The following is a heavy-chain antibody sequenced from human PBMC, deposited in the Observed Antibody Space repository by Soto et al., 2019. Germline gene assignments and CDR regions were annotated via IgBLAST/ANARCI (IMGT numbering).Heavy chain of an antibody. D-gene: IGHD2-21*02. Sequence: ASMKVSCKASVYTFTSYGISWMRQAPGQGLEWMGWISAYNGNTNYAQKLQGRVTMTTDTSTSTAYMELRSLRSDDTAVYYCARDPGQYCGGDCHDYWGQGTLVTVSS. J-gene: IGHJ4*02. CDR1: VYTFTSYG. CDR3: ARDPGQYCGGDCHDY. CDR2: ISAYNGNT. V-gene: IGHV1-18*01.